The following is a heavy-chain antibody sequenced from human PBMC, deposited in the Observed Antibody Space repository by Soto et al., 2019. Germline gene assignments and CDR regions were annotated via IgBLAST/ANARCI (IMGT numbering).Heavy chain of an antibody. J-gene: IGHJ4*02. Sequence: ASVKVSCKASGGTFSSYAISWVRQAPGQGLEWMGGIIPIFGTANYAQKFQGRVTITADESTSTAYMELSSLRSEDTAVYYCARAYGPRPIKHHVEFDYWGQGTLVTVSS. D-gene: IGHD2-8*01. V-gene: IGHV1-69*13. CDR2: IIPIFGTA. CDR1: GGTFSSYA. CDR3: ARAYGPRPIKHHVEFDY.